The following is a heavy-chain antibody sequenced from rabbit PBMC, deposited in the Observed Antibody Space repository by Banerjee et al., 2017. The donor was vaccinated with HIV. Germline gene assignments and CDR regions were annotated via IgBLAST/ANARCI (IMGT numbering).Heavy chain of an antibody. CDR3: ARDRYGSGSVDHDL. D-gene: IGHD5-1*01. V-gene: IGHV1S40*01. CDR2: IYTGSSGTT. J-gene: IGHJ4*01. CDR1: GIDFSRYHY. Sequence: QSLEESGGDLVKPGASLTLTCKASGIDFSRYHYMCWVRQAPGKGLEWIGCIYTGSSGTTVYASWVNGRFTISKTSSTTVDLKMTSLTAADTATYFCARDRYGSGSVDHDLWGPGTLVTVS.